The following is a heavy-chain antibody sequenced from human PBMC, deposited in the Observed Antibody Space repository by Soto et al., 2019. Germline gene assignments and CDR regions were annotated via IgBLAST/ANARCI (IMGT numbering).Heavy chain of an antibody. CDR2: IIPIFGTA. D-gene: IGHD5-18*01. CDR3: ASPEVQLWVRPQSQGLDD. J-gene: IGHJ4*02. Sequence: SVKVSCKASGGTFSSYAISWVRQAPGQGLEWMGGIIPIFGTANYAQKFQGRVTITADESTSTAYMELSSLRSEDTAVYYCASPEVQLWVRPQSQGLDDWGQRTLVTVSS. V-gene: IGHV1-69*13. CDR1: GGTFSSYA.